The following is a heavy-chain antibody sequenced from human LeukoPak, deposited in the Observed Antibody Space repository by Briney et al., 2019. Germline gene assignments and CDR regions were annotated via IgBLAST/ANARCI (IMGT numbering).Heavy chain of an antibody. CDR2: INAGNGNT. D-gene: IGHD3-10*01. V-gene: IGHV1-3*01. CDR1: GYTLTSYA. CDR3: ARLMVRGVIIQGFDY. J-gene: IGHJ4*02. Sequence: ASVKVSCKASGYTLTSYAMHWVRQAPGQRLEWMGWINAGNGNTKYSQKFQDRVTITRDTSASTAYMELSSLRSEDTAVYYCARLMVRGVIIQGFDYWGQGTLVTVSS.